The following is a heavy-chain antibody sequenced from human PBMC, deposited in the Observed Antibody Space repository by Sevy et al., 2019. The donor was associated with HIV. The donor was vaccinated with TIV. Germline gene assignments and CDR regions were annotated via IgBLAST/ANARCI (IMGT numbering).Heavy chain of an antibody. CDR3: ARDSGNYRYYFDY. Sequence: WETLSLTWTVSGGSISGGNYFWSWIRQSPVKGLEWIGHIQYSGTTNYNPSLKSRVTISVDTSKNQFSLKLRSVTAADTAVYYCARDSGNYRYYFDYWGQGTLVTVSS. CDR2: IQYSGTT. CDR1: GGSISGGNYF. V-gene: IGHV4-61*01. J-gene: IGHJ4*01. D-gene: IGHD1-26*01.